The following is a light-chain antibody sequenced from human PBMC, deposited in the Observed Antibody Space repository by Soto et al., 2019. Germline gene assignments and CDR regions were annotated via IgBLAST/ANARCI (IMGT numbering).Light chain of an antibody. CDR3: QHYNNWPPWT. CDR1: QSVSSN. V-gene: IGKV3-15*01. CDR2: RAS. Sequence: IVMTQSPATLSVSPGERATLSCRASQSVSSNLAWYQQKPGQPPRLHIYRASTRATGIPARFSGSGSGTEFTLTISSLQSEDFAVYYCQHYNNWPPWTFGQGTKVEIK. J-gene: IGKJ1*01.